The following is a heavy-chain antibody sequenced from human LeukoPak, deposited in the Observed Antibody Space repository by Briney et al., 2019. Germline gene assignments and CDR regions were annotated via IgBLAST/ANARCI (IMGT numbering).Heavy chain of an antibody. CDR3: AKDRIGVVPAAMDY. CDR2: IWYDGSNK. D-gene: IGHD2-2*01. CDR1: GFTFSSYA. J-gene: IGHJ4*02. Sequence: GGSLRLSCVASGFTFSSYAMSWVRQAPGKGLEWVAVIWYDGSNKYYADSVKGRFTISRDNSKNTLYLQMNSLRAEDTAVYYCAKDRIGVVPAAMDYWGQGTLVTVSS. V-gene: IGHV3-33*06.